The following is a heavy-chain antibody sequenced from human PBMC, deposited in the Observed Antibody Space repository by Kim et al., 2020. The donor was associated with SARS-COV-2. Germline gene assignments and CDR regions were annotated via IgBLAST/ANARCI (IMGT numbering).Heavy chain of an antibody. V-gene: IGHV4-39*01. CDR1: GGSISSSSYY. Sequence: SETLSLTCTVSGGSISSSSYYWGWIRQPPGKGLEWIGSIYYSGSTYYNPSLKSRVTISVDTSKNQFSLKLSSVTAADTAVYYCSRLGPWELLSYFDYWG. CDR2: IYYSGST. CDR3: SRLGPWELLSYFDY. D-gene: IGHD1-26*01. J-gene: IGHJ4*01.